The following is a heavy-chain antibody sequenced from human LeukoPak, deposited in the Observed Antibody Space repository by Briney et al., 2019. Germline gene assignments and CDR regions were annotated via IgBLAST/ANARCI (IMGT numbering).Heavy chain of an antibody. J-gene: IGHJ3*02. CDR3: ASPVGATTVRAFDI. CDR2: TRNEANIYTT. D-gene: IGHD1-26*01. CDR1: GFIFSDHY. V-gene: IGHV3-72*01. Sequence: GGSLRLSCAASGFIFSDHYMDWVRQAPGKGLEWVGRTRNEANIYTTKYAASVKGRFTISRDDSKNSLYLRMNSLKTGDTAVYYCASPVGATTVRAFDIWGQGTMVTVSS.